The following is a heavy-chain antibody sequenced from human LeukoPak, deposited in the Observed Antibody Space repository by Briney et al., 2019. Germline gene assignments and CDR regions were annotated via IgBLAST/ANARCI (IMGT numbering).Heavy chain of an antibody. CDR3: ARVGTYYDFWSGYYRIEFPFDY. CDR1: GGSISSYY. Sequence: PSETLPLTCTVSGGSISSYYWSWIRQPPGKGLEWIGYIYYSGSTNYNPSLKSRVTISVDTSKNQFSLKLSSVTAADTAVYYCARVGTYYDFWSGYYRIEFPFDYWGQGTLVTVSS. J-gene: IGHJ4*02. CDR2: IYYSGST. D-gene: IGHD3-3*01. V-gene: IGHV4-59*01.